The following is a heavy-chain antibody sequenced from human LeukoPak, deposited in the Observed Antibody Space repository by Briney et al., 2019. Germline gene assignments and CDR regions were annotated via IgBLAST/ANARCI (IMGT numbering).Heavy chain of an antibody. Sequence: GGSLRLSCAASGFTFSSYAMSWVRQAPGKVMEWVSAISGSCGSTYYADSVKGRFTISRDNSKNTLYLQMNSLRAEDTAVYYCAKDRSSFGPYYFDYWGQGTLVTVSS. J-gene: IGHJ4*02. CDR2: ISGSCGST. CDR1: GFTFSSYA. CDR3: AKDRSSFGPYYFDY. V-gene: IGHV3-23*01. D-gene: IGHD6-6*01.